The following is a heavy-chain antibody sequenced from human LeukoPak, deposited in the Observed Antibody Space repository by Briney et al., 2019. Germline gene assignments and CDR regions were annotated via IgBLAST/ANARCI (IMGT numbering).Heavy chain of an antibody. CDR3: ARDGMYYYDSSGYYGWFDP. D-gene: IGHD3-22*01. V-gene: IGHV1-69*06. CDR2: IIPIFGTA. J-gene: IGHJ5*02. Sequence: ASVKVSCKASGYTFTGYYMHWVRQAPGQGLEWMGGIIPIFGTANYAQKFQGRVTITADKSTSTAYMELSSLRSEDTAVYYCARDGMYYYDSSGYYGWFDPWGQGTLVTVSS. CDR1: GYTFTGYY.